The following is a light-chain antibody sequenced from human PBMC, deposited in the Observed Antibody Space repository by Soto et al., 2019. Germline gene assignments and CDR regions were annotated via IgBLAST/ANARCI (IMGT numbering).Light chain of an antibody. CDR3: QQSYSTSPT. J-gene: IGKJ5*01. Sequence: DIQLTQSKSSVSASVGDRVTITCRASQGISSWLAWYQQKPGKAPKLLIYAASSLQSGVPSRFSGSGSGTDFTLTICSLQPEDFASYYCQQSYSTSPTFGQGTLLENK. V-gene: IGKV1-12*01. CDR1: QGISSW. CDR2: AAS.